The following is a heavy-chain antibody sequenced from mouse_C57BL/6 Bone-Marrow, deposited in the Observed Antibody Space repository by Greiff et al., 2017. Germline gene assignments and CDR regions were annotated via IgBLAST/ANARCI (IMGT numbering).Heavy chain of an antibody. V-gene: IGHV14-4*01. J-gene: IGHJ1*03. D-gene: IGHD2-2*01. CDR1: GFNIKDDY. CDR2: IDPENGDT. CDR3: TTKGYDGGWYFDV. Sequence: VQLQQSGAELVRPGASVKLSCTASGFNIKDDYMHWVKQRPEQGLEWIGWIDPENGDTEYASKFQGKATITAETSSNTAYLQLSSLTSEDTAVYYCTTKGYDGGWYFDVWGTGTTVTVSS.